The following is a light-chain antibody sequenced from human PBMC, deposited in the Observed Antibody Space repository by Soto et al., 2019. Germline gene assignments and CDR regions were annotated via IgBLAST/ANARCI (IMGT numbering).Light chain of an antibody. CDR2: DAS. CDR1: QDISNY. J-gene: IGKJ2*01. CDR3: QQYDNLPYT. V-gene: IGKV1-33*01. Sequence: DIQMTQSPSSLSASVGDRVTITCQASQDISNYLNWYQQKPGKAPKLLIYDASKLETGVPSRFSGSGAGTDFTVTISSQQPEDIATYYCQQYDNLPYTFGQGTKLEIK.